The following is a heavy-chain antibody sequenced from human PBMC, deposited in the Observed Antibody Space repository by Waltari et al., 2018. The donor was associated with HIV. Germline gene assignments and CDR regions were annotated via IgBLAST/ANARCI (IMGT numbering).Heavy chain of an antibody. Sequence: QVQLVESGGGVVQPGRSLRLSCAASGFTFSSYAMHWVRQAPGKGLEWVAVISYDGSNKYYADSVKGRFTISRDNSKNTLYLQMNSLRAEDTAVYYCAREFWGGIVVVIKALGYWGQGTLVTVSS. D-gene: IGHD3-22*01. V-gene: IGHV3-30*01. CDR2: ISYDGSNK. CDR1: GFTFSSYA. J-gene: IGHJ4*02. CDR3: AREFWGGIVVVIKALGY.